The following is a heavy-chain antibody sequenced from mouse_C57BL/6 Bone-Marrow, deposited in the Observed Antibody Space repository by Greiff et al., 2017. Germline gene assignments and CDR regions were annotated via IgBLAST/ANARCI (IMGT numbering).Heavy chain of an antibody. V-gene: IGHV1-55*01. J-gene: IGHJ2*01. CDR3: APYGSSYSYYFDY. Sequence: QVQLKQSGAELVKPGASVKMSCKASGYTFTSYWITWVKQRPGQGLEWIGDIYPGSGSTNYNEKFKSKATLTVDTSSSTAYMQLSSLTSEDSAVYYCAPYGSSYSYYFDYWGQGTTLTVSS. CDR1: GYTFTSYW. CDR2: IYPGSGST. D-gene: IGHD1-1*01.